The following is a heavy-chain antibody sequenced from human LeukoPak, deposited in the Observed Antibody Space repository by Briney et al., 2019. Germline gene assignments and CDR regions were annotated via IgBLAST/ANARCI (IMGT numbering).Heavy chain of an antibody. V-gene: IGHV3-9*01. J-gene: IGHJ1*01. CDR1: GFTFDDYA. D-gene: IGHD6-13*01. CDR3: ATPAAGPGAEYSLY. Sequence: GGSLRLSCAASGFTFDDYAMHWVRHAPGKGLEWVSGISWNSGSIGYADSVKGRFTISRDNAKNSLYLQMNSLRAEDTAVYYCATPAAGPGAEYSLYWGQGTLVIVSS. CDR2: ISWNSGSI.